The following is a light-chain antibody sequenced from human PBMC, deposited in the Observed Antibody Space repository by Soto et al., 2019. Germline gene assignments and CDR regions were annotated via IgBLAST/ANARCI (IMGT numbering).Light chain of an antibody. Sequence: IQLTQSPSALSASVGDRVTITCRASQGISSYLAWYQQKPGKAPKLLIYAASTLQSGVPSRCSGSGSGTDFTLTISSLQPEDFATYYCQQLNSYPLTFGGGTRWISN. V-gene: IGKV1-9*01. CDR3: QQLNSYPLT. CDR1: QGISSY. CDR2: AAS. J-gene: IGKJ4*01.